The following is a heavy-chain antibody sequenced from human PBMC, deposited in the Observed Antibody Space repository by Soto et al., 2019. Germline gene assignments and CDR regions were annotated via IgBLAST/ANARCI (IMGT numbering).Heavy chain of an antibody. CDR3: ARAMATNYDY. CDR2: ISSSSTI. CDR1: GFTFSSYS. J-gene: IGHJ4*02. V-gene: IGHV3-48*01. D-gene: IGHD5-12*01. Sequence: GGSLRFSCAASGFTFSSYSMNWVRQAPGKGLEWVSYISSSSTIYYADSVKGRFTISRDNAKNSLYLQMNSLRAEDTAVYYCARAMATNYDYWGQGTLVTVSS.